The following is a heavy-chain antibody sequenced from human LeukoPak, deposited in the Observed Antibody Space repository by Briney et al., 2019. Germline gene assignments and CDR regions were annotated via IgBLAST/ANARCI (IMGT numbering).Heavy chain of an antibody. J-gene: IGHJ3*02. CDR3: ASWKVVISNGGSDI. D-gene: IGHD4-23*01. V-gene: IGHV3-48*01. Sequence: PGGSLRLSCAASRFTFSSYSMNWVRQAPGKGLEWVSYISSSSSSIYYADSVKGRFTISRDNAKNSLYLQMNSLRAEDTAVYYCASWKVVISNGGSDIWGQGTMVTVSS. CDR2: ISSSSSSI. CDR1: RFTFSSYS.